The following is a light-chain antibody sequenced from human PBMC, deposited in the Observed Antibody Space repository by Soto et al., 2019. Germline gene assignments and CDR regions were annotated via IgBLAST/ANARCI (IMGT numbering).Light chain of an antibody. CDR3: QQRDSCPIT. J-gene: IGKJ4*02. CDR1: RSISTY. Sequence: TLPPATPSLSPGERATLSCRASRSISTYLAWYQQKPGQAPRLLIYEALNRATGIPARFSGSGSGTDFTLTISSLEPEDFAVYYCQQRDSCPITFGGGTKVDVK. V-gene: IGKV3-11*01. CDR2: EAL.